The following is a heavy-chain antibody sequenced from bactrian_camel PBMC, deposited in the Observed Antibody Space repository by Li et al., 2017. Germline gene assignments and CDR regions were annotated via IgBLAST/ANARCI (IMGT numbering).Heavy chain of an antibody. Sequence: HVQLVESGGGSVQAGGSLSLSCATRGYTRRSGCLAWFRQVPGKERGMVAQIQDDGAKHYDSTAEGRFTISKDAAKDTLDLRMTSLKPEDSGMYYCAARKWPWLIRLDLSATTPEEWEYWGQGTQVTVS. D-gene: IGHD2*01. CDR1: GYTRRSGC. CDR3: AARKWPWLIRLDLSATTPEEWEY. V-gene: IGHV3S55*01. CDR2: IQDDGAK. J-gene: IGHJ4*01.